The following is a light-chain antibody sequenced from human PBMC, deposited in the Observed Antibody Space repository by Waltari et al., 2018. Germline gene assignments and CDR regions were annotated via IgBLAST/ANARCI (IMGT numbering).Light chain of an antibody. CDR2: DAS. J-gene: IGKJ1*01. V-gene: IGKV3-20*01. Sequence: ESVLTQSPGPLSWSPGERATLSCRASQSVSRTLAWYQQKPGQAPRLLIYDASTRATGIPDRFSGSGSGTDFSLTISRLEPEDFAVYYCQKYGTLPATFGQGTKVEVK. CDR1: QSVSRT. CDR3: QKYGTLPAT.